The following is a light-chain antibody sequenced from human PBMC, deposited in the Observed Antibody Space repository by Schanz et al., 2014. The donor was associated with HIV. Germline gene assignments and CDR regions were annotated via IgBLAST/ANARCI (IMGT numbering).Light chain of an antibody. Sequence: EIVLTQSPGTLSLSPGERATLSCRASQTVSSNYLVWYRQKPGQAPRLLIYGASSRATGIADRFSGSGSGTDFTLTISRLEPEDFAVYYCQQYGNSPPTCGQGTKVEIK. V-gene: IGKV3-20*01. CDR2: GAS. J-gene: IGKJ1*01. CDR3: QQYGNSPPT. CDR1: QTVSSNY.